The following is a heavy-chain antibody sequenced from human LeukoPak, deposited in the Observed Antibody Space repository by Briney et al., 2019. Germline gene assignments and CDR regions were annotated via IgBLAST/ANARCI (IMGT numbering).Heavy chain of an antibody. CDR3: ARRASGYSFFDY. Sequence: SETLSLTCTVSGGSISSGSYYWSWIRQPAGKGLEWIGRIYTSGSTNYNPSLKSRVTISVDTSKNQFSLKLSSVTAADTAVYYCARRASGYSFFDYWGQGTLVTVSS. D-gene: IGHD3-22*01. J-gene: IGHJ4*02. V-gene: IGHV4-61*02. CDR1: GGSISSGSYY. CDR2: IYTSGST.